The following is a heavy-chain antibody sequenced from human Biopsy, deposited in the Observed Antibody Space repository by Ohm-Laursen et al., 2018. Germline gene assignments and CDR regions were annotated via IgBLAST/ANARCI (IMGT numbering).Heavy chain of an antibody. CDR1: GFILNNYG. CDR3: AREQPALSGGGSWFDS. D-gene: IGHD6-19*01. CDR2: IRGSGLTT. Sequence: SLRLSCAASGFILNNYGLSWVRQAPGKGLEWVSAIRGSGLTTFYTDSVKGRFTISRDNPKNSLYLQMNSLRADDSAVYFCAREQPALSGGGSWFDSWGQGTLVIVSS. V-gene: IGHV3-23*01. J-gene: IGHJ5*01.